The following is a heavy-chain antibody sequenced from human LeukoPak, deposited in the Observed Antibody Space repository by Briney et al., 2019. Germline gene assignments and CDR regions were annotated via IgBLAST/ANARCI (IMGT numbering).Heavy chain of an antibody. Sequence: GGSLRLSCTASGFTLSNYAMNWVRQAPGKGLEWVSALSVSGETTYYADSVKGRFTVSRDNSKNTLFLQMNSLRADVTAVYYCAKGSYYSDFWRRGTQVSVSS. J-gene: IGHJ4*02. CDR3: AKGSYYSDF. CDR1: GFTLSNYA. CDR2: LSVSGETT. V-gene: IGHV3-23*01. D-gene: IGHD6-6*01.